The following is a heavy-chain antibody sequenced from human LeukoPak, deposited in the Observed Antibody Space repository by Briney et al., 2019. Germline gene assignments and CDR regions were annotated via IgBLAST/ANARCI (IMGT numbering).Heavy chain of an antibody. V-gene: IGHV1-2*02. J-gene: IGHJ4*02. Sequence: ASVKVSCKASGYTFTGYYMHWVRQAPGQGLEWMAWMNPNSGGTSYAQKFQGRVTMTRDTSISTAYMELSRLRFDDTAVYYCAINKAGKSLDYWGQGTLVTVSS. CDR2: MNPNSGGT. CDR3: AINKAGKSLDY. D-gene: IGHD6-25*01. CDR1: GYTFTGYY.